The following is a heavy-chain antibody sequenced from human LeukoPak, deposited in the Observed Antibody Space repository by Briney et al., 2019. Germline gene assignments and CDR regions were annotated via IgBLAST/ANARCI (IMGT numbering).Heavy chain of an antibody. D-gene: IGHD3-10*01. CDR3: ARDRGWFGNYGMDV. CDR1: GFTVSSNY. V-gene: IGHV3-53*01. J-gene: IGHJ6*02. Sequence: GGSLRLSCAASGFTVSSNYMSWVRQAPGKGLEWVSVIYSGGSTYYADSVKGRFTISRDNSKSTLYLQMNSLRAEDTAVYYCARDRGWFGNYGMDVWGQGTTVTVSS. CDR2: IYSGGST.